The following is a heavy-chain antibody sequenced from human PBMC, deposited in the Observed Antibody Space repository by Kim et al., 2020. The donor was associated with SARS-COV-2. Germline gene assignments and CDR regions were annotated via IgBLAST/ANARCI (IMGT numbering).Heavy chain of an antibody. CDR2: ISFGSNYT. CDR1: GFTFSDHY. D-gene: IGHD2-15*01. V-gene: IGHV3-11*05. Sequence: GGSLRLSCSTSGFTFSDHYMTWVRQAPGKGLEWISYISFGSNYTNYADSVNGRFTISRDNDNTSLYPQMHNQSAETTGTYFCSRDVVDTTRYGKIWYID. J-gene: IGHJ2*01. CDR3: SRDVVDTTRYGKIWYID.